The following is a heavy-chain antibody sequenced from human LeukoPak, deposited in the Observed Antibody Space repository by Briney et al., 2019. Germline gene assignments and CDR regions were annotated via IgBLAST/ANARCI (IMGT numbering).Heavy chain of an antibody. D-gene: IGHD6-13*01. Sequence: GGALRLSCAAPGFTFSSYAMSWVRQAPGKGLEWVSAISGTGGSTHYADSVKGRFTISRDNSKNTLYLQMNSLRAEDTAVYYCAKDGRVGYSSSWSNYWGQGTLVPVSS. J-gene: IGHJ4*02. CDR3: AKDGRVGYSSSWSNY. CDR1: GFTFSSYA. CDR2: ISGTGGST. V-gene: IGHV3-23*01.